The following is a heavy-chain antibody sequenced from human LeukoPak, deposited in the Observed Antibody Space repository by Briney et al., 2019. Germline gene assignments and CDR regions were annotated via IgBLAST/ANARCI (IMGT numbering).Heavy chain of an antibody. J-gene: IGHJ4*02. V-gene: IGHV3-23*01. CDR1: GFTFSSYA. Sequence: PVGSLRLSCAASGFTFSSYAMSWVRQAPGKGLECVSAISRSGGSTYYADSVKGRFTISRDNSQNTLYLQMNSLRAEDTAVYYCAKDTPSIVGATGNYWGQGTLVTVSS. CDR3: AKDTPSIVGATGNY. CDR2: ISRSGGST. D-gene: IGHD1-26*01.